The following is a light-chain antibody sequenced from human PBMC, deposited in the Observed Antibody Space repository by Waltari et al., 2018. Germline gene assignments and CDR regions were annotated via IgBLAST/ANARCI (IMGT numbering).Light chain of an antibody. CDR2: DAS. CDR1: QSVSSY. Sequence: DIVLTQSPATLSLSPGERATLSCRASQSVSSYLAWYQQKPGQAPRLLIYDASNRATGIPARFSGSGSGTDFTLTISSLEPEDFAVYYCQQRSNWHPRINLGGGKKGE. J-gene: IGKJ4*01. V-gene: IGKV3-11*01. CDR3: QQRSNWHPRIN.